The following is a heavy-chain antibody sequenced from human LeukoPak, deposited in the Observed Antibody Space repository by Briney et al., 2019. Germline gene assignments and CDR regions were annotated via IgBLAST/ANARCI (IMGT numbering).Heavy chain of an antibody. V-gene: IGHV3-23*01. J-gene: IGHJ6*02. CDR3: AKDRRGHYYGMDV. D-gene: IGHD3-16*01. Sequence: PGGSLRLSCAPSGFTFRNYAMNWVRQAPGKGLEWVSAISGSGGSTYYADSVKGRFTISRDNSKNTLYLRMNSLRAEDTAVYYCAKDRRGHYYGMDVWGQGTTVTVSS. CDR1: GFTFRNYA. CDR2: ISGSGGST.